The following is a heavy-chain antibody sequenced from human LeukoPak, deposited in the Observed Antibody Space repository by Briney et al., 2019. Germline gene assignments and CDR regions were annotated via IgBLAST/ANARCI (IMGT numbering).Heavy chain of an antibody. CDR1: GGSISSSNW. J-gene: IGHJ4*02. CDR3: ARASYCSGGSCYSTPFDY. CDR2: VYHSGST. D-gene: IGHD2-15*01. Sequence: SETLSLTCAVSGGSISSSNWWSWVRQPPGKGLEWIGEVYHSGSTNYNPPLESRVTISVDKSRNQFSLKLSSVTAADTAVYYCARASYCSGGSCYSTPFDYWGQGTLVTVSS. V-gene: IGHV4-4*02.